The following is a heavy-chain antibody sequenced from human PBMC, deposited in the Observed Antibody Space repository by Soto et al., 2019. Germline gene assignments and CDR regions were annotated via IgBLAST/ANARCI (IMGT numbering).Heavy chain of an antibody. Sequence: SETLSLTCAVYGGSFSGYYWSWIRQPPGKGLEWIREINHSGSTNYNPSLKSRVTISVDKSKNQFSLKLSSVTAAATAVYYCARAYSSSPSWNWFDPWGQGTLVTVSS. CDR1: GGSFSGYY. J-gene: IGHJ5*02. CDR2: INHSGST. CDR3: ARAYSSSPSWNWFDP. V-gene: IGHV4-34*01. D-gene: IGHD6-13*01.